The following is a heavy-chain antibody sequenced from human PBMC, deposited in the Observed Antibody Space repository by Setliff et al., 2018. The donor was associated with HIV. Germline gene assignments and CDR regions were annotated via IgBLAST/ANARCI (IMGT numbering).Heavy chain of an antibody. CDR2: IWYDGSKK. CDR1: GFTFSSHG. V-gene: IGHV3-30*02. D-gene: IGHD1-26*01. Sequence: GGSLRLSCAASGFTFSSHGMHWVRRAPGKGLECVANIWYDGSKKYYADSVKGRFTISRDNSENTLYLEMNNLTSEDTAMYYCARDRVEAERGAFDIWGQGTMVTVSS. J-gene: IGHJ3*02. CDR3: ARDRVEAERGAFDI.